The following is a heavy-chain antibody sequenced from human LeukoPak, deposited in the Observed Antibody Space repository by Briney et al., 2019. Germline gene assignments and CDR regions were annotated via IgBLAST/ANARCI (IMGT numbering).Heavy chain of an antibody. J-gene: IGHJ4*02. CDR1: GLTFSDYG. V-gene: IGHV3-30*02. CDR3: AKDAHQGSWSSGSLDS. CDR2: IWNDGSKE. D-gene: IGHD3-10*01. Sequence: WGSLRLSCVVSGLTFSDYGMHWVRQAPGKGLEWVAFIWNDGSKEYYADSVNGRFTISRDNSKNTLSLQMNSLRAEDTAVYYCAKDAHQGSWSSGSLDSWGQGSLVTVSS.